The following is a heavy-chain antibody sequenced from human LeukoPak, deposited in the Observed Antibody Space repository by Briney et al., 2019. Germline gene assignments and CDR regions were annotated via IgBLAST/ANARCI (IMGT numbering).Heavy chain of an antibody. CDR3: ARGSGVMIDWYFDL. Sequence: GGSLRLSCGASGFTFSSYWMSWVRQAPGRGLEWVAITKQDESEKYYVDSVRGRFTISRDNAKNSVYLQMNSLRGEDTAVYYCARGSGVMIDWYFDLWGRGTLVTVSS. CDR1: GFTFSSYW. J-gene: IGHJ2*01. D-gene: IGHD3-22*01. V-gene: IGHV3-7*01. CDR2: TKQDESEK.